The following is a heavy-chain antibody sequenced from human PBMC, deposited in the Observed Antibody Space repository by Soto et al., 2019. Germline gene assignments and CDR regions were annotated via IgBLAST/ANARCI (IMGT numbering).Heavy chain of an antibody. D-gene: IGHD3-9*01. CDR3: ARDVSYYDILTGYQDHNWFDP. CDR1: GYSISSGYY. CDR2: IYHSGST. J-gene: IGHJ5*02. V-gene: IGHV4-38-2*02. Sequence: PSETLSLTCAVSGYSISSGYYWGWIRQPPGKGLEWIGSIYHSGSTYYNPSLKSRVTISVDTSKNQFSLKLSSVTAADTAVYYCARDVSYYDILTGYQDHNWFDPWGQGTLVTVSS.